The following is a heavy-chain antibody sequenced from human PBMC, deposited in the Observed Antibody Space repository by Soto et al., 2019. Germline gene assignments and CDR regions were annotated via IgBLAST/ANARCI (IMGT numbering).Heavy chain of an antibody. CDR1: VFSFRSYS. CDR3: AIDRNYYHSSGFCL. V-gene: IGHV3-48*02. D-gene: IGHD3-22*01. Sequence: VGSVRLSCAASVFSFRSYSMNCVRHSPGKWLEWISYISSSSMTIYYADSVKDRFIVSRDNAKNSLYLQMNSLRDEDTAVYYCAIDRNYYHSSGFCLCGQGTMVTVSS. J-gene: IGHJ3*01. CDR2: ISSSSMTI.